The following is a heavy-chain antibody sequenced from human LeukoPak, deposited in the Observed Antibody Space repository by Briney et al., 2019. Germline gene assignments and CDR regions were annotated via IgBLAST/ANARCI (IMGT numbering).Heavy chain of an antibody. J-gene: IGHJ4*02. Sequence: SETLSLTCTVSGGSISSSSYYWGWIRQPPGKGLEWIGSIYYSGSTYYNPSLKSRATISVDTSKNQFSLKLSSVTAADTAVYYCARGYYYGSGSYYTPFGYWGQGTLVTVSS. D-gene: IGHD3-10*01. CDR2: IYYSGST. CDR1: GGSISSSSYY. V-gene: IGHV4-39*01. CDR3: ARGYYYGSGSYYTPFGY.